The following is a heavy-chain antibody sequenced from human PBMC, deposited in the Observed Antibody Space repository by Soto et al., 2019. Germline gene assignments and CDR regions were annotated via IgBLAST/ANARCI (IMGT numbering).Heavy chain of an antibody. CDR1: GGSISSGDYY. V-gene: IGHV4-30-4*01. CDR3: AREGRDCINTRCYAGSLDP. J-gene: IGHJ5*02. D-gene: IGHD2-2*01. Sequence: QVQLQESGPGLVKPSQTLSLTCTVSGGSISSGDYYWCWIRQPPGKSLQWIGYTYYSGSTYYHPPLKSRVTISVDTSKNQFALKLSSVTAADTAVYYCAREGRDCINTRCYAGSLDPWGQGTLVTVSS. CDR2: TYYSGST.